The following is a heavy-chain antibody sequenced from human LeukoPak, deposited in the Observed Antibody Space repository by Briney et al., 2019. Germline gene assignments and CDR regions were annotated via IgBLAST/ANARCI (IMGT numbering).Heavy chain of an antibody. D-gene: IGHD3-9*01. V-gene: IGHV4-59*01. CDR1: GGSISSYY. CDR3: ARADYDILTGYSPPLFDY. J-gene: IGHJ4*02. CDR2: IYYSGST. Sequence: PSETLSLTCTGSGGSISSYYWSWIRQPPGKGLEWIGYIYYSGSTNYNPSLKSRVTISVDTSKNQFSLKLSSVPAADTAVYYCARADYDILTGYSPPLFDYWGQGTLVTVSS.